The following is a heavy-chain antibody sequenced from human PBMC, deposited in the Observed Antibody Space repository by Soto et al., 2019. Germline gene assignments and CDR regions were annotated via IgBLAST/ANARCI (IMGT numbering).Heavy chain of an antibody. CDR2: ISGSGGST. CDR1: GFTFSNYA. CDR3: AKGSGQWLGSWFDH. J-gene: IGHJ5*02. D-gene: IGHD6-19*01. V-gene: IGHV3-23*01. Sequence: VQLLESGGGLVQPGGSLRLSCAVSGFTFSNYAMSWVRQAPGKGLEWVSGISGSGGSTYYGDSVKGRFTISRDNSKTTLSLQINSLSPEDTAAYYCAKGSGQWLGSWFDHWGQGTLVTVSS.